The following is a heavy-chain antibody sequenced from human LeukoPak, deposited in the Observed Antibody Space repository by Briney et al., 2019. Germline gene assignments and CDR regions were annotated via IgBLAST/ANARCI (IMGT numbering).Heavy chain of an antibody. J-gene: IGHJ4*02. V-gene: IGHV4-61*05. D-gene: IGHD6-13*01. Sequence: SETLSLTCTVSGGSISSSSYYWGWIRQPPGKGLEWIGYIYYTGTTKYNPSLKSRVAISLDRAKKQFSLNLTSVTAADTALYYCVKSPGSSSWYGPIEYWSQGTLVTVSS. CDR2: IYYTGTT. CDR3: VKSPGSSSWYGPIEY. CDR1: GGSISSSSYY.